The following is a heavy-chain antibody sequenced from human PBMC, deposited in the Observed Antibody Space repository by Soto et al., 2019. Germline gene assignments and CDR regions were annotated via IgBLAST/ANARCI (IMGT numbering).Heavy chain of an antibody. CDR3: ARDFAVTRYGYYYYGMDV. CDR2: ISYDGSNK. CDR1: GFTFSSYA. Sequence: PGGSLRLSCAASGFTFSSYAMHWVRQAPGKGLERVAVISYDGSNKYYADSVKGRFTISRDNSKNTLYLQMNSLRAEDTAVYYCARDFAVTRYGYYYYGMDVWGQGTTVTGSS. J-gene: IGHJ6*02. D-gene: IGHD4-4*01. V-gene: IGHV3-30-3*01.